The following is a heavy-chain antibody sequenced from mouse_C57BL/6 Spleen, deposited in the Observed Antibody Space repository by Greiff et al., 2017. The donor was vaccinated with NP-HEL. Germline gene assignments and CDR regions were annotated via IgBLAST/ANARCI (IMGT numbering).Heavy chain of an antibody. CDR2: IDPETGGT. CDR1: GYTFTDYE. CDR3: TRCYGHYVDY. D-gene: IGHD1-1*02. Sequence: QVQLKESGAELVRPGASVTLSCKASGYTFTDYEMHWVKQTPVHGLEWIGAIDPETGGTAYNQKFKGKAILTADKSSSTAYMELLSLTSEDSAVYYCTRCYGHYVDYWGQGTTLTVSS. J-gene: IGHJ2*01. V-gene: IGHV1-15*01.